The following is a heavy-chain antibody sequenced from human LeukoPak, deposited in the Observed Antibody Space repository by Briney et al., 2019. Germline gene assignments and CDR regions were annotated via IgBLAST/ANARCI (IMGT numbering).Heavy chain of an antibody. CDR1: GFTFSSYA. CDR3: AKDSGYNGNSPFDY. J-gene: IGHJ4*02. D-gene: IGHD4-23*01. CDR2: ITGGGGGT. V-gene: IGHV3-23*01. Sequence: GGSLRISCAASGFTFSSYAMSWVGQASGKGLEWVSAITGGGGGTYYADSVKGRFTISRDNSKNTLHLQMNSLRAEDTAVYYCAKDSGYNGNSPFDYWGQGTLVTVSS.